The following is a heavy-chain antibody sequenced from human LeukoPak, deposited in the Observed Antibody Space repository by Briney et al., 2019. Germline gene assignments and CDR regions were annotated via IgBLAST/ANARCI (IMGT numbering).Heavy chain of an antibody. CDR2: ISSNGGST. Sequence: GGSLRLSCSASGFTFSSYAMHWVRQAPGKGLEYVSAISSNGGSTYYGDSVKGRFTISRDNSKNTLYLQMSSLRAEDTAVYYCVKARGIQLWLPGDYWGQGTLVTVSS. CDR1: GFTFSSYA. J-gene: IGHJ4*02. CDR3: VKARGIQLWLPGDY. V-gene: IGHV3-64D*09. D-gene: IGHD5-18*01.